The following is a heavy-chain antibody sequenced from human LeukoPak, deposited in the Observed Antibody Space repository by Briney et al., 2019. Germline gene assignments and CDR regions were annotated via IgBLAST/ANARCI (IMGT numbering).Heavy chain of an antibody. CDR1: GYTLTELS. CDR2: FDPEDGET. V-gene: IGHV1-24*01. D-gene: IGHD1-26*01. J-gene: IGHJ4*02. Sequence: ASVKVSCKVSGYTLTELSMHWVRQDPGKGLEWMGGFDPEDGETIYAQKFQGRVTMTEDTSTDTAYMELSSLRSEDTAVYYCATSLVGATVSSFDYWGQGTLVTVSS. CDR3: ATSLVGATVSSFDY.